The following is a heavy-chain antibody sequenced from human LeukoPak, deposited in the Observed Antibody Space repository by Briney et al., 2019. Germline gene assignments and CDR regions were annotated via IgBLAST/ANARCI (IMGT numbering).Heavy chain of an antibody. CDR3: ARDLTSYDYVWDY. Sequence: GGSLRLSCAASGFTVISNYMSWVRQAPGKGLEWVSLIYSDGSTYYADSVKGRFTFSRDTSKNTLYLQMNNLRAEDTAVYYCARDLTSYDYVWDYWGQGTLVTVSS. CDR1: GFTVISNY. D-gene: IGHD3-16*01. J-gene: IGHJ4*02. CDR2: IYSDGST. V-gene: IGHV3-66*01.